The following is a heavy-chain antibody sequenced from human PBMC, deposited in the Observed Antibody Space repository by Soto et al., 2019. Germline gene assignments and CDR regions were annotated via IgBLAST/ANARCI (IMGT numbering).Heavy chain of an antibody. D-gene: IGHD3-10*01. V-gene: IGHV4-34*01. CDR2: INHSGST. CDR1: GGSFSGYY. J-gene: IGHJ6*02. CDR3: ARGRKRYYGSWSCYYYGMDV. Sequence: PSETLSLTCAVYGGSFSGYYWSWIRQPPGKGLEWIGEINHSGSTNYNPSLKSRVTISVDTSKNQFSLKLSSVTAADTAVYYCARGRKRYYGSWSCYYYGMDVWGQGTTVTVSS.